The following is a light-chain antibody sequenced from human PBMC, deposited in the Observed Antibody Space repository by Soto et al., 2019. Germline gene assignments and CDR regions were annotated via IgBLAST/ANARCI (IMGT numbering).Light chain of an antibody. CDR2: GAS. Sequence: EIVMTQSPATLSVSPGERATLSCKASQSVSSNLAGYQQKPGQAPRLLIYGASTRATGNPARFSGSGSGTEFTLTISSLQSEDFGVYYCQHYNNWPPWTFGQGTKVEIK. V-gene: IGKV3-15*01. J-gene: IGKJ1*01. CDR3: QHYNNWPPWT. CDR1: QSVSSN.